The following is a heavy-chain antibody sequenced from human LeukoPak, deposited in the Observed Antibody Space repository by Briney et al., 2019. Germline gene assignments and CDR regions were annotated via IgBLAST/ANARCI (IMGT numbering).Heavy chain of an antibody. CDR3: ARSYYDILGTDYGMDV. CDR1: GYTFTSYG. V-gene: IGHV1-69*13. J-gene: IGHJ6*02. Sequence: TSVKVSCKASGYTFTSYGISWVRQAPGQGLEWMGGIIPIFGTANYAQKFQGRVTITADESTSTAYMELSSLRSEDTAVYYCARSYYDILGTDYGMDVWGQGTTVTVSS. D-gene: IGHD3-9*01. CDR2: IIPIFGTA.